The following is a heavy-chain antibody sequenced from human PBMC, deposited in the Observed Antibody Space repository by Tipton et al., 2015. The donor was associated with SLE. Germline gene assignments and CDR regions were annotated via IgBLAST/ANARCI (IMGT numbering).Heavy chain of an antibody. CDR2: IHYNRDT. CDR3: ARGSVVADDF. J-gene: IGHJ4*02. D-gene: IGHD2-15*01. CDR1: GASVSSHY. V-gene: IGHV4-59*02. Sequence: TLSLTCTVSGASVSSHYWNWIRQTPGKGLEWIGYIHYNRDTNYHSSLKSRVTISVDTSKNQLSLKLTSVTAADTAVYYCARGSVVADDFWGQGTLVTVSS.